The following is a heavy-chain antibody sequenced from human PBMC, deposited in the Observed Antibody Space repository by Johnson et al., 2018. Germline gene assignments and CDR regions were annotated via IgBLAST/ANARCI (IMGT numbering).Heavy chain of an antibody. J-gene: IGHJ3*02. CDR3: ARHAFYYDSCGDSGAFDI. V-gene: IGHV3-30*03. CDR1: GFTFNNYG. D-gene: IGHD3-22*01. CDR2: ISYDGGNR. Sequence: QVQLVESGGGVVQPGRSLTLSCAVSGFTFNNYGMHWVRQAPGKGLEWVTLISYDGGNRYYADSAKGRFTISRDNSKNTLFLQMNSLRTEDTAVYYCARHAFYYDSCGDSGAFDIWGQGTMVTVSS.